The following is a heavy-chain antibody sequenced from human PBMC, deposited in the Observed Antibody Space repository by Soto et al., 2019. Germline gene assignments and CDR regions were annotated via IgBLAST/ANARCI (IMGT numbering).Heavy chain of an antibody. J-gene: IGHJ6*03. CDR3: ANHGKGITGTDYYMDV. D-gene: IGHD1-7*01. Sequence: GGSLRLSCAASGFTFSSYGMHWVRQAPGKGLEWVAVISYDGSNKYYADSVKGRFTISRDNSKNTLYLQMNSLRAEDTAVYYCANHGKGITGTDYYMDVWGKGTTVTVSS. CDR2: ISYDGSNK. V-gene: IGHV3-30*18. CDR1: GFTFSSYG.